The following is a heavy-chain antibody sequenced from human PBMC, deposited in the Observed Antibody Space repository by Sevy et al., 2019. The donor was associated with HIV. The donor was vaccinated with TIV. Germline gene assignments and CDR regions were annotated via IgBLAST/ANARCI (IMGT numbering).Heavy chain of an antibody. D-gene: IGHD4-17*01. Sequence: GGSLRLSCAASGFTFSSYAMHWVRQAPGKGLEWVAVISYDGSNKYYPDSVKGRFTNTRDNSKNTRYLQMNSLRAEDTAVYYCAREMTTVTYFDYWGQGTLVTVSS. CDR1: GFTFSSYA. CDR2: ISYDGSNK. CDR3: AREMTTVTYFDY. V-gene: IGHV3-30-3*01. J-gene: IGHJ4*02.